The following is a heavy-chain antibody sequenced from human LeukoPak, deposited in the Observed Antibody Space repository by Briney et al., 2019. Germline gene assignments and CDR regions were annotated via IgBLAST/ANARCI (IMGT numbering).Heavy chain of an antibody. V-gene: IGHV4-61*01. Sequence: KPSETLSLTCTVSGYSINRGYYWVWIGQPPGKGLEWVGYIYYSGSTNYNPSLKSRVTISVDTSKNQFSLKLSSVTAADTAVYYCAGLLYGSGSRIDYWGQGTLVTVSS. CDR3: AGLLYGSGSRIDY. CDR1: GYSINRGYY. D-gene: IGHD3-10*01. J-gene: IGHJ4*02. CDR2: IYYSGST.